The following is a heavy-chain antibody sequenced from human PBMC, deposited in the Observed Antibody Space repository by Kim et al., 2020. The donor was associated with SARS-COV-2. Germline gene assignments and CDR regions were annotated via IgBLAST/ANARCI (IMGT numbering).Heavy chain of an antibody. Sequence: GGSLRLSCAASGFTFSSYGMHWVRQAPGKGLEWVAVIWYDGSNKYYADSVKGRFTISRDNSKNTLYLQMNSLRAEDTAVYYCASDTAPPVWSGYPRGWYYGMDVWGQGTTVTVSS. CDR1: GFTFSSYG. D-gene: IGHD3-3*01. J-gene: IGHJ6*02. V-gene: IGHV3-33*01. CDR3: ASDTAPPVWSGYPRGWYYGMDV. CDR2: IWYDGSNK.